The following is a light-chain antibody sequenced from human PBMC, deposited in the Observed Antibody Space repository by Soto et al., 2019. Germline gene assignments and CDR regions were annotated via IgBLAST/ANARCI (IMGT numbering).Light chain of an antibody. Sequence: EIVMTQSPATLSVSPGERATLSCRASQSVSSNLAWYQQKPGQAPRLLIYVASTRATGIPARFNVSGSETEFTLTIISPQTEDLAVSCCQRYNNWLTTFDQG. V-gene: IGKV3-15*01. CDR2: VAS. CDR1: QSVSSN. J-gene: IGKJ1*01. CDR3: QRYNNWLTT.